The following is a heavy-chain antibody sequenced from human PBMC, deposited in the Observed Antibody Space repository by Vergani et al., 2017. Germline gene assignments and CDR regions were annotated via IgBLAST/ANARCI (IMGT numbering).Heavy chain of an antibody. V-gene: IGHV3-23*01. Sequence: EVQLLESGGGSAQPGESLRLSCVASGFTFTAHGLNWVRQAPGKGLEWVSTLSASDRRTHYADSVKGRFTISRDNSKNTLYLQMNSLRAEDTAVYYCAKVVRRWIQLWLLGFAFDIWGQGTMVTVSS. CDR2: LSASDRRT. CDR3: AKVVRRWIQLWLLGFAFDI. J-gene: IGHJ3*02. CDR1: GFTFTAHG. D-gene: IGHD5-18*01.